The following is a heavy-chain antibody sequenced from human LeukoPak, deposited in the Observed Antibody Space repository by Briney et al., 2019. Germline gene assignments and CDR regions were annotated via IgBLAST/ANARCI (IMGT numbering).Heavy chain of an antibody. Sequence: GGSLRLSCAASGFTFSSYSMNWVRQAPGKGLEWVSSISSSSSYIYYADSVKGRFTISRDNAKNSLYLQMNSLRAEDTAVYYCASGDQDIVVVPAVWGQGTLVTVSS. CDR3: ASGDQDIVVVPAV. J-gene: IGHJ4*02. V-gene: IGHV3-21*01. CDR1: GFTFSSYS. D-gene: IGHD2-2*01. CDR2: ISSSSSYI.